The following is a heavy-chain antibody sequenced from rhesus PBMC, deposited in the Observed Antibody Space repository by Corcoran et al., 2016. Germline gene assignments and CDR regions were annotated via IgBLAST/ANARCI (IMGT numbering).Heavy chain of an antibody. CDR3: VRHREVSCSGSGCYGVLDV. Sequence: QLQLQESGPGLVKPSETLSLTCAVSGGSISSSYWSWVRQAPGKGPEGSGYIYGSGSTTNDHPSLKSRVTLSVYTSKTQLSLKLSSGTAADTAVYYCVRHREVSCSGSGCYGVLDVWGRGVLVTVSS. CDR1: GGSISSSY. J-gene: IGHJ5-2*02. CDR2: IYGSGSTT. V-gene: IGHV4-169*01. D-gene: IGHD2-21*01.